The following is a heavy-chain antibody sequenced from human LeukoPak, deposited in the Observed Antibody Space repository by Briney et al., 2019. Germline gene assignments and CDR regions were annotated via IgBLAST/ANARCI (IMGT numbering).Heavy chain of an antibody. CDR3: ARLRTSMGGPIDY. D-gene: IGHD3-16*01. J-gene: IGHJ4*02. CDR1: GFTFRNYW. CDR2: VKSDGSST. V-gene: IGHV3-74*01. Sequence: GGSLRLSCAASGFTFRNYWMQWVRQDPGKGLMWVSRVKSDGSSTGYADSVKGRFTISRDNAKNTLYLQMNSLRAEDTAVYYCARLRTSMGGPIDYWGQGTLVTVSS.